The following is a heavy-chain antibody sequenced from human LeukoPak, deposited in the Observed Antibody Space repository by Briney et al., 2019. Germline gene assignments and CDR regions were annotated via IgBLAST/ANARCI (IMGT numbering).Heavy chain of an antibody. D-gene: IGHD6-19*01. CDR2: FYYSGNT. Sequence: SETLSLTCTVSGGSISSSSYYWGWIRQPPGKGLEWIGSFYYSGNTFYNPSLKSRVTISVDTSINHFSLTLASLTAADTAVYFCSRHEHKALAGDTWGQGTLVTVSS. CDR3: SRHEHKALAGDT. CDR1: GGSISSSSYY. J-gene: IGHJ5*02. V-gene: IGHV4-39*01.